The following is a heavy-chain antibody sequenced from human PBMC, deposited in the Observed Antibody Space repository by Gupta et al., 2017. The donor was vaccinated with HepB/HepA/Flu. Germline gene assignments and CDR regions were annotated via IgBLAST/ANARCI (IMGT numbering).Heavy chain of an antibody. V-gene: IGHV4-39*02. J-gene: IGHJ5*02. CDR2: IHHSWTT. D-gene: IGHD6-19*01. CDR3: ARYNGTSGWYSGLSDFGR. Sequence: LQLPESGPGLVTPSEILSLTCTVSGGSIDSYISFWSWLRPPPGKGLEWLGSIHHSWTTDDNPALKSRVTISGDTTKSFFSLNLTSVTAADTAVYDRARYNGTSGWYSGLSDFGRWGQGALVTVSS. CDR1: GGSIDSYISF.